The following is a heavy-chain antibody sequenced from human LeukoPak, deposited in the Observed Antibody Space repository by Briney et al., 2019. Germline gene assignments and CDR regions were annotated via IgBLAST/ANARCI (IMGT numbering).Heavy chain of an antibody. Sequence: SETLSLTCAVYGGSFSGYYWSWIRQPPGKGLEWIGEINHSGSTNYNPSLKSRVTISVDTSKNQFSLKLSSVTAADTAVYYCARETGYSSGRKRRPHMDVWGKRTTVTVSS. D-gene: IGHD6-19*01. CDR1: GGSFSGYY. V-gene: IGHV4-34*01. J-gene: IGHJ6*04. CDR2: INHSGST. CDR3: ARETGYSSGRKRRPHMDV.